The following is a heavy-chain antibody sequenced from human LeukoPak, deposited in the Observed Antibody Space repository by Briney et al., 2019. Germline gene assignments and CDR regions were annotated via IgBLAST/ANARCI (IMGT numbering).Heavy chain of an antibody. CDR3: ARLVVPAANDY. CDR1: GFTFSSYE. V-gene: IGHV3-21*01. CDR2: ISSSSSYI. J-gene: IGHJ4*02. D-gene: IGHD2-2*01. Sequence: GGSLRLSCAASGFTFSSYEMNWVRQAPGKGLEWVSSISSSSSYIYYADSVKGRFTISRDNAKNSLYLQMNSLRAEDTAVYYCARLVVPAANDYWGQGTLVTVSS.